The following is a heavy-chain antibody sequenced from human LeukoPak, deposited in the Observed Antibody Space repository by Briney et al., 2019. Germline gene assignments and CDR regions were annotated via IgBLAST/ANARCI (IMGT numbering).Heavy chain of an antibody. D-gene: IGHD6-6*01. CDR2: ITSSGSTK. Sequence: GGSLRLSCAASSFTFSSYEMNWVRQAPGKGLEWVSYITSSGSTKNYADSVKGRFTISRDNAKNSLYLQMNSLRAEDTAVYYCARVYSSSSGKGMDVWGQGTTVTVSS. V-gene: IGHV3-48*03. J-gene: IGHJ6*02. CDR3: ARVYSSSSGKGMDV. CDR1: SFTFSSYE.